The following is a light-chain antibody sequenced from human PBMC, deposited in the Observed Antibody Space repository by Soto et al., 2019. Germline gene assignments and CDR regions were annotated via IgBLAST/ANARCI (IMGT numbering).Light chain of an antibody. J-gene: IGKJ1*01. CDR3: QQRSIWPPWT. Sequence: EIVLKQSPATLSLSQGERATLTCRASQSVSNFLAWYQHKPGQAPRLLIYDASIRAAGVPARFSGSGSGTDFSLTISSLEPEDFAIYYCQQRSIWPPWTFGQGTKVDIK. CDR1: QSVSNF. V-gene: IGKV3-11*01. CDR2: DAS.